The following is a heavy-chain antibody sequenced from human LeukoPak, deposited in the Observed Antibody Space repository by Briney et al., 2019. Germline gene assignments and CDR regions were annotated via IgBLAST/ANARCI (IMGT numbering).Heavy chain of an antibody. CDR1: GYTFTSYD. Sequence: ASVKVSCKASGYTFTSYDINWVRQATGQGLEWMGWMNPNSGNTGYAQKFQGRVTMTRNTSISTAYMELSSLRFEDTAVYYCARGPIAAAGMVDYWGQGTLVTVSS. V-gene: IGHV1-8*01. CDR3: ARGPIAAAGMVDY. J-gene: IGHJ4*02. D-gene: IGHD6-13*01. CDR2: MNPNSGNT.